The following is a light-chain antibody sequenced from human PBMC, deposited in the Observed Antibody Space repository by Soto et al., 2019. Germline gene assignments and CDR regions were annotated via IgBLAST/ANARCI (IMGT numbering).Light chain of an antibody. V-gene: IGKV3-15*01. CDR2: GAS. Sequence: EIVMTQSPATLSVSPGARATLSCRASQSVSSNLAWYQQKPGQAPRLLIYGASTRATGIPARFSGSGSGTEFTLTIRSLQSEDFAVYYCQQYNNWPPWTVGQGTKVDIK. CDR3: QQYNNWPPWT. CDR1: QSVSSN. J-gene: IGKJ1*01.